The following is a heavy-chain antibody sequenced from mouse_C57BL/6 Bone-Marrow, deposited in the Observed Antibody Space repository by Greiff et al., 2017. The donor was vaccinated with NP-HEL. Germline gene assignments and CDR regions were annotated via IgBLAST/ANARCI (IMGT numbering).Heavy chain of an antibody. V-gene: IGHV5-12*01. CDR3: ARLGDRDGYYCDY. CDR1: GFTFSDYY. CDR2: ISNGGGST. D-gene: IGHD3-3*01. Sequence: EVQLQQSGGGLVQPGGSLKLSCAASGFTFSDYYMYWVRQTPEKRLEWVAYISNGGGSTYYPDTVKGRFTISRDNAKNTLYLQMSRLKSEDTAMYYGARLGDRDGYYCDYWGKGTTLTVSS. J-gene: IGHJ2*01.